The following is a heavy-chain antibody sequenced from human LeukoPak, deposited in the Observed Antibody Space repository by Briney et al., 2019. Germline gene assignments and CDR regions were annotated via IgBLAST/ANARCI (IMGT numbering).Heavy chain of an antibody. J-gene: IGHJ4*02. CDR2: INHSGST. V-gene: IGHV4-34*01. D-gene: IGHD1-26*01. CDR3: ARKEYSGSYFDY. Sequence: SETLSLTCAVYGGSFSGYYWSWIRQPPGKGLEWIGEINHSGSTNYNPSLRSRVTISVDTSKNQFSLKLSSVTAADTAVYYCARKEYSGSYFDYWGQGTLVTVSS. CDR1: GGSFSGYY.